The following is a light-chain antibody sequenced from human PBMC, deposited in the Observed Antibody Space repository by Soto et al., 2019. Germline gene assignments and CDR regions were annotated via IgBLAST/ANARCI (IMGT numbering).Light chain of an antibody. CDR3: CSYAGNNALV. Sequence: QSALTQPASVSGSPGQSITISCTGTSGDVGAYNYVSWYQQHPGKAPRLMIYEVSQRPSTFFNRFSGSKSGNTASLTISGLQSDDEADYYCCSYAGNNALVFGGGTKLTVL. J-gene: IGLJ3*02. V-gene: IGLV2-23*02. CDR2: EVS. CDR1: SGDVGAYNY.